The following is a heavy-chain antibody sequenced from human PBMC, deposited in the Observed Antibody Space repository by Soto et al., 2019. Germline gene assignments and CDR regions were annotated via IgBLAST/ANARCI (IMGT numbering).Heavy chain of an antibody. J-gene: IGHJ5*02. CDR1: VHIFSNYW. CDR2: IFFRDSET. Sequence: PGESLKISCKSPVHIFSNYWLGWVRQTPGKGLEWMGIIFFRDSETKFSPSFQGQVTISVDKSLNTVYLQWSTLKASDSGVYYCARVYFDSGHGYDLWGQG. D-gene: IGHD3-9*01. V-gene: IGHV5-51*01. CDR3: ARVYFDSGHGYDL.